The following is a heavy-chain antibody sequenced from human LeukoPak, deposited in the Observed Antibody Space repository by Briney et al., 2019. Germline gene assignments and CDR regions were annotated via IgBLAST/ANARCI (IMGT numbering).Heavy chain of an antibody. D-gene: IGHD3-10*01. J-gene: IGHJ4*02. V-gene: IGHV1-24*01. CDR1: GDTLTELS. CDR2: FVPEDGET. CDR3: ATLPRGHLFDS. Sequence: ASVKASCKLSGDTLTELSMHWVRQSPGKGLEWMGGFVPEDGETIYAQKFQGRVTMTEDTSTDTAYMELSSLRSDDTAMYFCATLPRGHLFDSWGQGTLVTVSS.